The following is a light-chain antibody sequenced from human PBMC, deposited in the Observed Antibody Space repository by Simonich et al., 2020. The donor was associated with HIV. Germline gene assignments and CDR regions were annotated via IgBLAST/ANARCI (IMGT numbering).Light chain of an antibody. Sequence: EIVLTQSPATLSLSPGERATLSCRASQSVSNYLAWYQQKPGQAPRLLIYDASIRATGIPARFSGSGSGTEFTLTINSMQSEDFAVYYCQQYDKWPPVLAFGGGTKVEIK. CDR1: QSVSNY. CDR3: QQYDKWPPVLA. V-gene: IGKV3-15*01. J-gene: IGKJ4*01. CDR2: DAS.